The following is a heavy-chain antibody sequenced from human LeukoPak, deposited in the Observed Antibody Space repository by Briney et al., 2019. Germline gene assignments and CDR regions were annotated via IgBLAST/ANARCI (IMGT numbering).Heavy chain of an antibody. CDR3: ARELREHGVFDI. J-gene: IGHJ3*02. Sequence: GGSLRLSCAGSGFTFSSYNMNWVRQAPGKGLEWVSSISSSSSYIYYADSVKGRFTISRDNARNSLYLQMNSLRAEDTAVYYCARELREHGVFDIWGQGTMVTVSS. CDR1: GFTFSSYN. V-gene: IGHV3-21*04. D-gene: IGHD1-26*01. CDR2: ISSSSSYI.